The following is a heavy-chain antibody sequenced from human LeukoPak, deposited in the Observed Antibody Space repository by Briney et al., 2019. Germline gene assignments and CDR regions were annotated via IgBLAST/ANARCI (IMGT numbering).Heavy chain of an antibody. Sequence: GGSLRLSCAASGFTFSSYSMNWVRQAPGKGLEWVSSISSSSSYIYYADSVKGRFTISRDNAKNSLYLQMNSLRAEDTALYYCARAKWELQIVDAFDIWGQGTMVTVSS. V-gene: IGHV3-21*04. J-gene: IGHJ3*02. D-gene: IGHD1-26*01. CDR3: ARAKWELQIVDAFDI. CDR2: ISSSSSYI. CDR1: GFTFSSYS.